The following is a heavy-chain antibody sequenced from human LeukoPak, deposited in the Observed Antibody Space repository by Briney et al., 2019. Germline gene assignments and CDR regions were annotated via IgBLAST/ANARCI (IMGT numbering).Heavy chain of an antibody. CDR2: ISYDGSNK. Sequence: QTGGSLRLSCAASGFTFSSYAIHWVRQAPGKGLEWVALISYDGSNKYADSVKGRFTISRDKSKNTLYLQMNSLRAEDTAVYYCAKNVWSWSYAFDIWGQGTMVTVSS. CDR1: GFTFSSYA. CDR3: AKNVWSWSYAFDI. J-gene: IGHJ3*02. V-gene: IGHV3-30*18. D-gene: IGHD3-16*01.